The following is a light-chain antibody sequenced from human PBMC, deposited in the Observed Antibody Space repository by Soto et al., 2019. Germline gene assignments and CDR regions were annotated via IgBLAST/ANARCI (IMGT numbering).Light chain of an antibody. Sequence: PGGRTTLSCRASQRVSSGYLAWYQQKPGQTPRLLIYGASGRATGIPDRFSGSGSGTDFTLTISRLEPEDFAVYYCHQYVSWTFGQGTKVDIK. J-gene: IGKJ1*01. V-gene: IGKV3-20*01. CDR3: HQYVSWT. CDR2: GAS. CDR1: QRVSSGY.